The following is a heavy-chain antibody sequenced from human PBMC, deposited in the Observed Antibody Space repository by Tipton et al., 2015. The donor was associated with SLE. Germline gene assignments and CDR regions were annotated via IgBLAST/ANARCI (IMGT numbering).Heavy chain of an antibody. CDR3: ASDGVWNPI. CDR2: IFNSGST. V-gene: IGHV4-34*09. Sequence: TLSLTCAVYGGSFSGYYWSWIRQPPGKGLEWIGHIFNSGSTYYNPSLKSRVTISVETSKSQFSLKVTSVTAADTAVYYCASDGVWNPIWGQGTMVTVSS. J-gene: IGHJ3*02. D-gene: IGHD1-1*01. CDR1: GGSFSGYY.